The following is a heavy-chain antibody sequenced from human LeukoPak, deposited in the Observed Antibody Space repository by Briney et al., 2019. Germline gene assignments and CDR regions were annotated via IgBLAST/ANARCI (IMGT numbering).Heavy chain of an antibody. Sequence: SETLSLTCTVSGGSISSGGYYWSWIRQHPGKGLEWIGYIYYSGSTYYNPSLKSRVTISVDTSKNQFSLKLSSVTAADTAVYYCARQFSGYSSDWFDPWGQGILVTVSS. CDR3: ARQFSGYSSDWFDP. CDR2: IYYSGST. CDR1: GGSISSGGYY. J-gene: IGHJ5*02. D-gene: IGHD6-19*01. V-gene: IGHV4-31*03.